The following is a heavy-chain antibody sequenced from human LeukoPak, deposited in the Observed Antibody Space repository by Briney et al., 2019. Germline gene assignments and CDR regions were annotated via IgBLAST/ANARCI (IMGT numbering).Heavy chain of an antibody. Sequence: GGSLRLSCAASGFTFNRNNMTWVRQAPGKGLEWVSIISGSGGNAYYAGSVKGRFTISRDNFKNTVYLQMNSLRADDTAIYYCAKARSSTWDYYFDSWGQGTLVTVSS. V-gene: IGHV3-23*01. CDR3: AKARSSTWDYYFDS. CDR1: GFTFNRNN. J-gene: IGHJ4*02. D-gene: IGHD6-13*01. CDR2: ISGSGGNA.